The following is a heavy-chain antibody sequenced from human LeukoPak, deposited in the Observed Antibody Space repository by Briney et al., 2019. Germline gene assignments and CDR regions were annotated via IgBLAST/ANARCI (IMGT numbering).Heavy chain of an antibody. Sequence: SETLSLTCAVYGGSFSGYYWSWIRQPPGKGLEWIGEINYSGSTNYNPSLKSRVTISVDTSKNQFSLKLSSVTAADTAVYYCARGRTYRSSSWFDPWGQGTLVTVSS. D-gene: IGHD6-6*01. J-gene: IGHJ5*02. V-gene: IGHV4-34*01. CDR3: ARGRTYRSSSWFDP. CDR2: INYSGST. CDR1: GGSFSGYY.